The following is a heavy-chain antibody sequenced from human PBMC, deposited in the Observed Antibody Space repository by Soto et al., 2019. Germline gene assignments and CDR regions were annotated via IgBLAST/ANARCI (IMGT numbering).Heavy chain of an antibody. CDR2: IYYSGST. CDR3: ARESRWFGDDAYYGMDV. D-gene: IGHD3-10*01. CDR1: GGSVSSGDYY. V-gene: IGHV4-30-4*01. J-gene: IGHJ6*02. Sequence: SLTCTVSGGSVSSGDYYWSWIRQPPGKGLEWIGYIYYSGSTYCNPSLKGRVTISVDTSKNQFSLKLSSVTAADTAMYYCARESRWFGDDAYYGMDVWGQGTTVTVSS.